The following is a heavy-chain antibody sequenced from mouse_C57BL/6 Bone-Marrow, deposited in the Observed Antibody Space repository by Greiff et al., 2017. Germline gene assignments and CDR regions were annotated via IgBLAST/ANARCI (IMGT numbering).Heavy chain of an antibody. CDR1: GYSITSGYY. V-gene: IGHV3-6*01. J-gene: IGHJ1*03. CDR2: ISYDGSN. Sequence: DVKLVESGPGLVKPSQSLSLTCSVTGYSITSGYYWNWIRQFPGNKLEWMGYISYDGSNNYNPSLKNRNSITRDTSKNQFFLKLNSVTTEDTATYYCARLGGGYFWGYFDVWGTGTTVTVSS. CDR3: ARLGGGYFWGYFDV. D-gene: IGHD2-3*01.